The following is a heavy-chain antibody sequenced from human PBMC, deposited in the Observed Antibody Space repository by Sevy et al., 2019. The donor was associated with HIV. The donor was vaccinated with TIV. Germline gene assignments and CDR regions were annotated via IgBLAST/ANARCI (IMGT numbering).Heavy chain of an antibody. Sequence: SETLSLTCTVSGGSISSGGYYWSWIRQHSGKGQEWIGYIYYSGSTYYNPSLKSRVTISVDTSKNQFSLKLSSVTAADTALYYCARVDRSGHDYWGQGTLVTVSS. J-gene: IGHJ4*02. CDR3: ARVDRSGHDY. V-gene: IGHV4-31*03. CDR1: GGSISSGGYY. D-gene: IGHD3-22*01. CDR2: IYYSGST.